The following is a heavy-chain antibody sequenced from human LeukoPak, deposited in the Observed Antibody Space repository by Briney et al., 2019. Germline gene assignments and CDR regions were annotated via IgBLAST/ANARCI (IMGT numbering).Heavy chain of an antibody. Sequence: GGSLRLSCAASGFTFSSYWMHWVRQAPGKGLVWVSRINTDGSSTSYADSVKGRFTISRDNAKNTLYLQMNGLRAEDTAVYYCARGRNTAMVRDYFDYWGQGTLVTVSS. CDR1: GFTFSSYW. J-gene: IGHJ4*02. CDR2: INTDGSST. CDR3: ARGRNTAMVRDYFDY. D-gene: IGHD5-18*01. V-gene: IGHV3-74*01.